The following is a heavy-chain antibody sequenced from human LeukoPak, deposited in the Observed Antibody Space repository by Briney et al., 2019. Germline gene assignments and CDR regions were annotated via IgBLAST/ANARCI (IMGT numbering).Heavy chain of an antibody. J-gene: IGHJ4*02. CDR3: AKSRGSGSNMARGVNFDY. V-gene: IGHV3-23*01. Sequence: GGSLRLSCAASGFTFSDYGMTWFRQAPGKGLEWVSTISDGGSFTYYADSVKGRFTISRDNSKNTLFLQMNTLRAEDTAIYYCAKSRGSGSNMARGVNFDYWGQGTLVTVSS. CDR2: ISDGGSFT. D-gene: IGHD3-10*01. CDR1: GFTFSDYG.